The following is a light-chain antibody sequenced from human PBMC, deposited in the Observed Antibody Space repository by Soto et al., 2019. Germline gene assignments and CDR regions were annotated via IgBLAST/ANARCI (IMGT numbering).Light chain of an antibody. CDR1: SSDVGGYNY. CDR2: DVN. V-gene: IGLV2-11*01. CDR3: CSYAGSNTLV. J-gene: IGLJ3*02. Sequence: QSALAQPRSVSGSPGQSVTISCTGTSSDVGGYNYVTWYQHHAGKAPKLRIYDVNKRPSGVPDRVSGSRSGNTASLTIYGLQTEGDAEYFCCSYAGSNTLVCGGGTKLTVL.